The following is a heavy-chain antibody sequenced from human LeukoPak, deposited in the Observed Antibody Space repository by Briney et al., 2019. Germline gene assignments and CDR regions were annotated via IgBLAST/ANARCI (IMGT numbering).Heavy chain of an antibody. CDR3: ARDPPARLGYCSSTSCFWGYDL. Sequence: EASVKVSCKASGYTLTNYGISWVRQAPGQGLEWMGWISADSGNTKYAQKLQGRVTMTTDTSTSTAYMELRSLRSDDTAVYYCARDPPARLGYCSSTSCFWGYDLWGRGTLVTVSS. J-gene: IGHJ2*01. D-gene: IGHD2-2*01. CDR1: GYTLTNYG. CDR2: ISADSGNT. V-gene: IGHV1-18*01.